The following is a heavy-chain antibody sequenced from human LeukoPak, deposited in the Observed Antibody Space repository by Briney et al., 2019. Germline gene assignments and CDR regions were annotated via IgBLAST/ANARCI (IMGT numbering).Heavy chain of an antibody. J-gene: IGHJ3*02. CDR3: AREYCSGGSCHQRNDAFDI. CDR2: IYHSGST. D-gene: IGHD2-15*01. CDR1: GYSISSGYY. V-gene: IGHV4-38-2*02. Sequence: SETLSLTCTVSGYSISSGYYWGWIRQPPGKGLEWIGSIYHSGSTYYNPSLKSRVTISVDTSKNQFSLKLSSVTAADTAVYYCAREYCSGGSCHQRNDAFDIWGQGTMVTVSS.